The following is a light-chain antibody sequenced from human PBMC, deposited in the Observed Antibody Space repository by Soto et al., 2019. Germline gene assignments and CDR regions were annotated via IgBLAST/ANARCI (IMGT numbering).Light chain of an antibody. Sequence: DIVMTQSPDSLAVSLGERATINCKSSQRVLYSSNNKNYVAWYQQKPVQPPKLLIYWASTRESGVPDRSSGNGSGTDFSITMSSLQAEDVAVYYCQKYYGSPTFGQGTKLEIK. J-gene: IGKJ2*01. CDR3: QKYYGSPT. CDR1: QRVLYSSNNKNY. CDR2: WAS. V-gene: IGKV4-1*01.